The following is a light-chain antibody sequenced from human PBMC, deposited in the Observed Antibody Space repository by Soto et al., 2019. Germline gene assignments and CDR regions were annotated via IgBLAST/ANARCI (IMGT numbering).Light chain of an antibody. CDR1: SSDVGGYNY. CDR3: NSYAGSNNLVV. Sequence: QSVLTQPPSASRSPGQSVTISCTGTSSDVGGYNYVSWYQQHPGKAPKLMIYEVSKRPSGVPDRFSGSKSGNTASLTVSGLQAEDEADYYCNSYAGSNNLVVFGGGTKVTVL. J-gene: IGLJ2*01. CDR2: EVS. V-gene: IGLV2-8*02.